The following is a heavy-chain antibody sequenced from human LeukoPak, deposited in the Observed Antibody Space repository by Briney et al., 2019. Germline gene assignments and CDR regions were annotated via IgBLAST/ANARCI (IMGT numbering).Heavy chain of an antibody. CDR3: TKDAIAENSIWDYFEY. CDR2: IVGDSSSL. D-gene: IGHD1-7*01. J-gene: IGHJ4*02. Sequence: GGSLRLSCAASGFSFIEYAMNWVRQAPGKGLEWVAGIVGDSSSLFYDDSVRGRFNIYRENSKNTLYLQMNRLRAEDTGVYYCTKDAIAENSIWDYFEYWGQGDLVIVSS. CDR1: GFSFIEYA. V-gene: IGHV3-23*01.